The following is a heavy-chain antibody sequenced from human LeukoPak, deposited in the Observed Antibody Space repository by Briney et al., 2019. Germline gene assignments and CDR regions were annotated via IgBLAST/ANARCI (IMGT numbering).Heavy chain of an antibody. J-gene: IGHJ4*02. V-gene: IGHV6-1*01. CDR3: TSGWDFKY. CDR1: GDSVSSNSAA. Sequence: SQTLSLTCAISGDSVSSNSAAWNWIRQSPSRGLEGLGRTYYRSQWYNDYAVSVKSQITIDPDTSKNQFSLQMNSVTPEDTAVYYCTSGWDFKYWGQGTRVTVSS. CDR2: TYYRSQWYN. D-gene: IGHD5-24*01.